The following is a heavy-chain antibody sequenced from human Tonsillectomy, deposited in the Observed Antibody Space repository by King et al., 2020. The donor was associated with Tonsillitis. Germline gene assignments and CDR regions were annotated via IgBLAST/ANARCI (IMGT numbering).Heavy chain of an antibody. CDR1: GFTFSNHA. Sequence: VQLVESGGGVVQPGRSLRLSCAAYGFTFSNHAMHWVRQAPGKGLEWVAVISYDGNNKYYADSVKGRFTISRDNSKNTVYLQINTLRAEDTAVYYCARVDYDSSFGPLWGQGTLVTVSS. CDR2: ISYDGNNK. CDR3: ARVDYDSSFGPL. V-gene: IGHV3-30*04. D-gene: IGHD3-22*01. J-gene: IGHJ4*02.